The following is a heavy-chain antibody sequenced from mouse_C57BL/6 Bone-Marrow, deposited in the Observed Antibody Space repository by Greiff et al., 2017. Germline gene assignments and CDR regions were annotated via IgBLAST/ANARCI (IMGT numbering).Heavy chain of an antibody. J-gene: IGHJ2*01. CDR3: ARSGRDY. Sequence: VQLQQSGAELVKPGASVKLSCKASGYTFTSYWMQWVKQRPGQGLEWIGEIDPSDSYTNYNQKFKGKATLTVDTSSSTAYMQLSSLTSEDSAVYYCARSGRDYWGQGTTLTVSS. D-gene: IGHD3-1*01. CDR2: IDPSDSYT. CDR1: GYTFTSYW. V-gene: IGHV1-50*01.